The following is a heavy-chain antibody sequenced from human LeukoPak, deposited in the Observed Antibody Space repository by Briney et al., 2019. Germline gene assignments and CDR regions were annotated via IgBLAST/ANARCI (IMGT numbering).Heavy chain of an antibody. CDR2: IYYSGTP. CDR3: ARHGGSYDFDF. Sequence: SQTLSLTCTVSGGSISSGDYYWSWIRQPPGKGLEWIGYIYYSGTPNYNPTLKSRVTMSVDTSKNQFSLKLSSVTAADTAVYYCARHGGSYDFDFWGQGTLVTVSS. CDR1: GGSISSGDYY. J-gene: IGHJ4*02. D-gene: IGHD1-26*01. V-gene: IGHV4-61*09.